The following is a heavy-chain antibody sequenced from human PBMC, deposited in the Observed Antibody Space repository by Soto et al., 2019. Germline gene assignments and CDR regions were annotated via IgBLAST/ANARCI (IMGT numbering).Heavy chain of an antibody. D-gene: IGHD3-3*01. CDR3: ARVIWSGHLTSDL. CDR1: GFTFSSNS. Sequence: EVQVVESGGGLVQPGGSLRLSCAASGFTFSSNSMNWVRQAPGKGLEWISYISSSSSTIYADSVKGRFTISRDNAKTSLYLQMHSLRGEDTAVYYCARVIWSGHLTSDLWGQGTLVTVSS. CDR2: ISSSSSTI. J-gene: IGHJ5*02. V-gene: IGHV3-48*01.